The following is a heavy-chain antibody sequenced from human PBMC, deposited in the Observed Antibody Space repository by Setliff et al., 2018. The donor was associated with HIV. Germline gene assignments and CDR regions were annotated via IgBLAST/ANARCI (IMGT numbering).Heavy chain of an antibody. CDR3: ARTGYAFDI. CDR2: IHTSGST. J-gene: IGHJ3*02. Sequence: SETLSLTCTVSGGSMNENHWSWLRQSPGKGLEWIAYIHTSGSTYFNPSFISRVTISIDSSKNQFSLKLMSLTAADTAVYYCARTGYAFDIWG. V-gene: IGHV4-4*08. CDR1: GGSMNENH.